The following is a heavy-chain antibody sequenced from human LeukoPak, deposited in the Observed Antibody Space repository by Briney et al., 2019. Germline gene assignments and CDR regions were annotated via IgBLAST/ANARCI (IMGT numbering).Heavy chain of an antibody. V-gene: IGHV3-66*04. J-gene: IGHJ4*02. CDR2: FHAGGGP. D-gene: IGHD2-21*01. Sequence: GGSLRLSCVGSGFNVTTNNMYWVRQAPGKGLECVSAFHAGGGPDYADSVRDRFTISRDNSKNTLYLQMNSLRAEDTAVYFCGRRFCNSSPLNFGGKETLFTVSS. CDR1: GFNVTTNN. CDR3: GRRFCNSSPLNF.